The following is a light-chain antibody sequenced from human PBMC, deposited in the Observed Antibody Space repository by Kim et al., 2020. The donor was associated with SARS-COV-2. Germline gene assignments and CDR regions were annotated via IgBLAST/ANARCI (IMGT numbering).Light chain of an antibody. CDR1: SSDVGDYNR. Sequence: QSALTQSPSVSGSPGQSVTISCTGTSSDVGDYNRLSWYQQSPGTAPKLIIYEVTHRPSGVPDRFSGSKSGNTASLTISGLQAEDEADYYCNSWTSSNTFVFGTGTKVTVL. CDR3: NSWTSSNTFV. CDR2: EVT. V-gene: IGLV2-18*02. J-gene: IGLJ1*01.